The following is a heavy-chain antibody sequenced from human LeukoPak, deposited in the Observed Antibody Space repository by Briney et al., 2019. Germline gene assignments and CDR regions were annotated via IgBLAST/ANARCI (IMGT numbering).Heavy chain of an antibody. Sequence: GGSLRLSCEASGFTFSSYWMSWVSQAPGKGLEWVANIKQDGSEKYYVDSVKGRFTISRDNAKNSLYLQMNSLRAEDTAVYYCARRVNWFDPWGRGTLVTVSS. V-gene: IGHV3-7*01. CDR2: IKQDGSEK. J-gene: IGHJ5*02. CDR3: ARRVNWFDP. D-gene: IGHD3-22*01. CDR1: GFTFSSYW.